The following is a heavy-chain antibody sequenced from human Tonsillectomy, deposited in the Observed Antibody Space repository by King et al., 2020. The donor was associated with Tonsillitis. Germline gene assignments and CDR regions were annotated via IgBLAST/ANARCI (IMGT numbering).Heavy chain of an antibody. J-gene: IGHJ4*02. CDR1: GFIFSTFG. CDR2: RFCVGYA. V-gene: IGHV3-33*04. Sequence: QLVQSGEGVVHPGRSLRLFCASSGFIFSTFGMYWGRQAPSTGLERVPMRFCVGYAMYAYSVQCRVTVSRDNSKNTLYLEMNSLRAEDTAMYYCARDWDRTGGNSGLSAFDYWGQGTLVTVSS. CDR3: ARDWDRTGGNSGLSAFDY. D-gene: IGHD3-22*01.